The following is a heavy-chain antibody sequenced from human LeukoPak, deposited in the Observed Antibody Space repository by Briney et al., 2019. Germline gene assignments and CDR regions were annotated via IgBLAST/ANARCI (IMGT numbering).Heavy chain of an antibody. V-gene: IGHV4-34*01. CDR1: GGSFSGYY. D-gene: IGHD3-10*01. CDR3: ARFGGAFDY. J-gene: IGHJ4*02. Sequence: SETLSLTCAAYGGSFSGYYWSWIRQPPGKGLEWIGEINHSGSTNYNPSLKSRVTISVDTSKNQFSLKLSSVTAADTAVYYCARFGGAFDYWGQGTLVTVSS. CDR2: INHSGST.